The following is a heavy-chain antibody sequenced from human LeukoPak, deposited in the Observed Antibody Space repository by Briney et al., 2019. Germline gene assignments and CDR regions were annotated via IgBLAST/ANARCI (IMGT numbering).Heavy chain of an antibody. Sequence: GGSLRLSCAASGFTFSSYATSWVRQAPGKGLEWVSAISGSGDITLYADSVKGRFTISRDNSKNTLNLQMNSLRAEDTAVYYCARTRSGYNSIHYWGQGTLVTVSS. CDR3: ARTRSGYNSIHY. D-gene: IGHD5-24*01. CDR1: GFTFSSYA. J-gene: IGHJ4*02. CDR2: ISGSGDIT. V-gene: IGHV3-23*01.